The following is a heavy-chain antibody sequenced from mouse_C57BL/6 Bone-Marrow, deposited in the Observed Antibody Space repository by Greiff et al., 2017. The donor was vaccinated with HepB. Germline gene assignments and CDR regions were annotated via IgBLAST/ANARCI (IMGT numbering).Heavy chain of an antibody. CDR1: GYTFTDYN. V-gene: IGHV1-18*01. Sequence: EVQLQQSGPELVKPGASVKIPCKASGYTFTDYNMDWVKQSHGKSLEWIGDINPNNGGTIYNQKFKGKATLTVDKSSSTAYMELRSLTSEDTAVYYCARVGLTTVVAHYYAMDYWGQGTSVTVSS. D-gene: IGHD1-1*01. J-gene: IGHJ4*01. CDR3: ARVGLTTVVAHYYAMDY. CDR2: INPNNGGT.